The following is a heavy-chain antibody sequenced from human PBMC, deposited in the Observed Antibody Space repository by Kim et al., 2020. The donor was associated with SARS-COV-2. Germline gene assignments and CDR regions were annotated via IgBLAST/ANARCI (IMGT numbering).Heavy chain of an antibody. CDR2: IRTNTYGGTR. CDR1: GFTFSDYY. V-gene: IGHV3-49*04. CDR3: ARSGRAYEYMEV. Sequence: GGSLRLSCTASGFTFSDYYMTWVRLAPGKGLEWVGLIRTNTYGGTREYAPSVKDRFTVSRDDSKSVAYLQLNSLRSEDTADYYCARSGRAYEYMEVWGKG. D-gene: IGHD3-16*01. J-gene: IGHJ6*03.